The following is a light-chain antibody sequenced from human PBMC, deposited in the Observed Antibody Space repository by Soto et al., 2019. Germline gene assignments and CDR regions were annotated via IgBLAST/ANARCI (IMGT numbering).Light chain of an antibody. J-gene: IGLJ1*01. CDR1: SSDVGGYNY. CDR3: SSYTSSSTPYV. V-gene: IGLV2-14*03. CDR2: EVT. Sequence: QSALTQPASVSGSPGQSITISCTGTSSDVGGYNYVSWYQQHPGKATKVMIYEVTNRPSGVPNRFSGSKSGNTASLTISGLQAEDEADYYCSSYTSSSTPYVFGTGTKVTVL.